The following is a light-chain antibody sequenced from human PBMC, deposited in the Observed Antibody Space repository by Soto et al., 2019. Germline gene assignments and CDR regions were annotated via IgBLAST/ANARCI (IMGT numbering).Light chain of an antibody. V-gene: IGKV3-11*01. CDR1: QSVSSY. J-gene: IGKJ5*01. Sequence: EIVLTQSPATLSLSPGERAALSCRASQSVSSYLAWYQQKPGQAPRLLIYDASNRATGIPARFSGGGSGTDFTLTISSREPEDFADYYCQHGSNWHISFGRGTRLDIK. CDR2: DAS. CDR3: QHGSNWHIS.